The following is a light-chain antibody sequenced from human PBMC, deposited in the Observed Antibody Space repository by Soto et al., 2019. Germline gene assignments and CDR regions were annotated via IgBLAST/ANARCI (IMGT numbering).Light chain of an antibody. V-gene: IGKV1-5*03. J-gene: IGKJ2*01. CDR1: QTINSW. CDR2: KAS. Sequence: DIQMTQSPSTLSASVGDRVTITFRASQTINSWLAWYQQKPGKAPRLMIYKASSLESGVPSRFSGSGSGTEFTLTISSLQADDFATSCCQQYNTYAYTFGQGTKLEIE. CDR3: QQYNTYAYT.